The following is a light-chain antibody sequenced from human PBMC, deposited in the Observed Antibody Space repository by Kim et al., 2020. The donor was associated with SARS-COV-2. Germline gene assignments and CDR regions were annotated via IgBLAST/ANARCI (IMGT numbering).Light chain of an antibody. CDR1: RSVGSS. CDR3: QQRGNWPLT. Sequence: LSPGERTPPSCRASRSVGSSFAWYQQKPGQAPRLLIYDAFSRATGIPARFSGSGSGTDFTLTISSLEPEDLAVYYCQQRGNWPLTFGQGTKVDIK. J-gene: IGKJ1*01. CDR2: DAF. V-gene: IGKV3-11*01.